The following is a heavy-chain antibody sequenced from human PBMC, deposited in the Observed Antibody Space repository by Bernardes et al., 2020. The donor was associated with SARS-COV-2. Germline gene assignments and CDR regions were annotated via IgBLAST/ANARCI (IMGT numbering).Heavy chain of an antibody. Sequence: SETLSLTCVVSGGSISSSDWWSWVRQAPGKGLEWVGRIYHSGSPNYNPSLKSRVMISVDKSKNQFSLILSSVTAADTAVYFCARETFFFGSGSYPFFDSWGQGLLVVVSS. J-gene: IGHJ4*02. V-gene: IGHV4-4*02. CDR2: IYHSGSP. D-gene: IGHD3-10*01. CDR3: ARETFFFGSGSYPFFDS. CDR1: GGSISSSDW.